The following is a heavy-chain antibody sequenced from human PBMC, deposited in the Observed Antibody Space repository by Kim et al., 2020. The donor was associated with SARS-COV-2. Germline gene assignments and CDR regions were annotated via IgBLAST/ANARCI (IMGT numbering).Heavy chain of an antibody. Sequence: ADSVKGRFTISRDNSKNSLYLQMNSLRAEDTALYYCAKDAGFVVVTAPDYWGQGTLVTVSS. D-gene: IGHD2-21*02. J-gene: IGHJ4*02. CDR3: AKDAGFVVVTAPDY. V-gene: IGHV3-43D*03.